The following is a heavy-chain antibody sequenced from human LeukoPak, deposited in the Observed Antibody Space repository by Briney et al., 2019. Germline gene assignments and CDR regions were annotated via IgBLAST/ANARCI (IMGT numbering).Heavy chain of an antibody. CDR2: IYYSGST. CDR3: ASVTIFGVVNF. CDR1: GGSISSYY. J-gene: IGHJ4*02. V-gene: IGHV4-59*01. Sequence: PSETLSLTCTVSGGSISSYYWSWIRQPPGKGLEWIGYIYYSGSTNYNPSLKSRVAMSIDTSRNQFSLKLKSVTAADTAIYYCASVTIFGVVNFWSQGTLVTVSS. D-gene: IGHD3-3*01.